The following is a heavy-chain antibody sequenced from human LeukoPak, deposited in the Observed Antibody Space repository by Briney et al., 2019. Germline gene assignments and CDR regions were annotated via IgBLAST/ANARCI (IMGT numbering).Heavy chain of an antibody. V-gene: IGHV1-18*01. CDR1: GYTFTSYG. D-gene: IGHD3-22*01. J-gene: IGHJ1*01. Sequence: ASVKVSCKASGYTFTSYGISWVRQAPGQGLEWMGWISAYNGNTNYAQKFQGRVTITADKSTSTAYMELSSLRSEDTAVYYCARGDYYDSSGYPYEYFQHWGQGTLVTVSS. CDR2: ISAYNGNT. CDR3: ARGDYYDSSGYPYEYFQH.